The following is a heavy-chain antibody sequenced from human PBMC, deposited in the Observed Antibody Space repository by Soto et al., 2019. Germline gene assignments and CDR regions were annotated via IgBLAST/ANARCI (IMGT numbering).Heavy chain of an antibody. V-gene: IGHV3-30*18. CDR3: AKDRYGGNSYYYGMDV. Sequence: GGSLRLSCAASGFTFSSYGMHWVRQAPGKGLEWVAVISYDGSNKYYADSVKGRFTISRDNSKNTLYLQMNSLRAEDTAVYYCAKDRYGGNSYYYGMDVWGQGTTVTVSS. CDR2: ISYDGSNK. J-gene: IGHJ6*02. D-gene: IGHD4-17*01. CDR1: GFTFSSYG.